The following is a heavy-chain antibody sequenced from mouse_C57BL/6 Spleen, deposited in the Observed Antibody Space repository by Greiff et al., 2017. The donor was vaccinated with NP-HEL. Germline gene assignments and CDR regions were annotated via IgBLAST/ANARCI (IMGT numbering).Heavy chain of an antibody. V-gene: IGHV1-26*01. Sequence: EVQLQQSGPELVKPGASVKISCKASGYTFTDYYMNWVKQSHGKSLEWIGDINPNNGGTSYNQKFKGKATLTVDKSSSTAYMELRSLTSEDSAVYYCARRVGRGDYAMDYWGQGTSVTVSS. CDR3: ARRVGRGDYAMDY. CDR1: GYTFTDYY. D-gene: IGHD4-1*01. CDR2: INPNNGGT. J-gene: IGHJ4*01.